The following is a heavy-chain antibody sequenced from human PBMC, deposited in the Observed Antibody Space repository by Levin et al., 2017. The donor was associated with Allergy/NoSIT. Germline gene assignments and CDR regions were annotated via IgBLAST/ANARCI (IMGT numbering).Heavy chain of an antibody. D-gene: IGHD1-26*01. CDR3: ATPRDSGSYSSPDFDY. V-gene: IGHV3-33*01. J-gene: IGHJ4*02. CDR1: GFTFSSYG. Sequence: GESLKISCAASGFTFSSYGMHWVRQAPGKGLEWVAVIWYDGSNKYYADSVKGRFTISRDNSKNTLYLQMNSLRAEDTAVYYCATPRDSGSYSSPDFDYWGQGTLVTVSS. CDR2: IWYDGSNK.